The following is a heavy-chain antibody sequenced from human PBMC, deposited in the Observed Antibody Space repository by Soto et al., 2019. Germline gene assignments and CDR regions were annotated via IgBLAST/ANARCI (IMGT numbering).Heavy chain of an antibody. CDR3: AIDYGDYVYYGMDV. D-gene: IGHD4-17*01. CDR2: IIPIFGTA. J-gene: IGHJ6*02. CDR1: GGTFSSYA. V-gene: IGHV1-69*12. Sequence: QVQLVQSGAEVKKPGSSVKVSCKASGGTFSSYAISWVRQAPGQGLEWMGGIIPIFGTANYAQKFQGRVTITADEXXRSADMELSSLRSEDTAVYYCAIDYGDYVYYGMDVWGQGTTVTVSS.